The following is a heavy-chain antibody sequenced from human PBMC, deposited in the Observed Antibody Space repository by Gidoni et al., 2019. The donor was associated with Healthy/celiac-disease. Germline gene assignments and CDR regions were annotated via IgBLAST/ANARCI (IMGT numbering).Heavy chain of an antibody. D-gene: IGHD3-3*01. V-gene: IGHV3-23*01. CDR1: GFTFSSYA. CDR2: ISVSGGST. J-gene: IGHJ6*02. Sequence: EVQLLESGGGLVQPGGSLRLSCAASGFTFSSYAMSWVRQAPGKGLEWVSAISVSGGSTYYADSVKGRFTISRDNSKNTLYLQMNSLRAEDTAVYYCAKDFVPYYDFWSGAMDVWGQGTTVTVSS. CDR3: AKDFVPYYDFWSGAMDV.